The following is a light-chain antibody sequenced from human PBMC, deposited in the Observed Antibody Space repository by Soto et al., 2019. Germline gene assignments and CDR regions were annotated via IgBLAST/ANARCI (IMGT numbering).Light chain of an antibody. Sequence: DIQMTQTPSSLSASVGDRVTISCRAAQSISTYLNWYQQKPGTAPRLLIYSASSVKTGVPPRFSGSGSGRDFTLTISSLRPEDIATYFCQQSYTSPPWTFGQRTKVDI. V-gene: IGKV1-39*01. CDR2: SAS. CDR3: QQSYTSPPWT. CDR1: QSISTY. J-gene: IGKJ1*01.